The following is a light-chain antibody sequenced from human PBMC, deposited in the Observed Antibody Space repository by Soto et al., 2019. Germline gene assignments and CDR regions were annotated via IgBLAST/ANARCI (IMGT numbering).Light chain of an antibody. CDR2: DDS. V-gene: IGLV2-23*01. Sequence: QSALTQPASVSGSPGQSITISCTGTSSDDGTYNFVSWYQQHPGEAPKLMIYDDSKRPSGVSDRFSGSKSGNTASLTISGLQAEDEADYYCCSYAGSSTFHVIFGGGTKLTVL. CDR3: CSYAGSSTFHVI. J-gene: IGLJ2*01. CDR1: SSDDGTYNF.